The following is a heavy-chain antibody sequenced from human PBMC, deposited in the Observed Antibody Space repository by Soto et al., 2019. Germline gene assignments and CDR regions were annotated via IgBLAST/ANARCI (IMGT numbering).Heavy chain of an antibody. Sequence: GGSLRLSCATSGLTFSNYAMSWVRQAPGGGLEWVSSMSGSSGTTYYADSVRGRFTISRDRSKNTLYLQMSSLRAEDTALYYCAKNRARELRRVSECWGQGTRGTVSS. V-gene: IGHV3-23*01. CDR2: MSGSSGTT. D-gene: IGHD1-7*01. CDR1: GLTFSNYA. CDR3: AKNRARELRRVSEC. J-gene: IGHJ4*02.